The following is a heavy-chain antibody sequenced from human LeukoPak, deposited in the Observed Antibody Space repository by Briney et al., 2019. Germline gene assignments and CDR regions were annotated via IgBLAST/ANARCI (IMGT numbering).Heavy chain of an antibody. CDR1: GYTFTSYG. CDR2: TSAYNGNT. V-gene: IGHV1-18*01. D-gene: IGHD3-9*01. Sequence: ASVKVSCKASGYTFTSYGISWVRQAPGQGLEWMGWTSAYNGNTNYAQKLQGRVTMTTDTSTSTAYVELRSLRSDDTAVYYCARRSVLRYFDWPRYYYMDVWGKGTTVTVSS. J-gene: IGHJ6*03. CDR3: ARRSVLRYFDWPRYYYMDV.